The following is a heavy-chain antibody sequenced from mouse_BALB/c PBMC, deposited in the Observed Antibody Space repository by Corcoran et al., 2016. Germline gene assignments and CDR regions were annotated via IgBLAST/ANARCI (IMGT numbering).Heavy chain of an antibody. CDR3: ARWENGADY. CDR1: GYTFTPAG. CDR2: INTHSGVP. J-gene: IGHJ2*01. D-gene: IGHD4-1*01. Sequence: QIQLVQSGPELKKPGETVRISCQASGYTFTPAGMQWVQKMPGQGLKWIGWINTHSGVPKYAEDFKGRFAFSLETSARTAYLQISNLKNEDTATYFCARWENGADYWGQGTTLTVSS. V-gene: IGHV9-4*02.